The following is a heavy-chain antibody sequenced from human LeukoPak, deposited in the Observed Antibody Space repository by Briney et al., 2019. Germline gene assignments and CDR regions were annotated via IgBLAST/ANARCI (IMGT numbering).Heavy chain of an antibody. J-gene: IGHJ4*02. CDR2: ISTYNGDT. CDR3: ARVTAGSNSLDQ. D-gene: IGHD6-13*01. CDR1: GFSFTGYG. Sequence: ASVKVSCKASGFSFTGYGISWVRQAPGQGLEWMGWISTYNGDTNYAQKLQGRVTMTTDRSTTTAYMELRSLGSDDTAVYYCARVTAGSNSLDQRGQGTLVTVSA. V-gene: IGHV1-18*01.